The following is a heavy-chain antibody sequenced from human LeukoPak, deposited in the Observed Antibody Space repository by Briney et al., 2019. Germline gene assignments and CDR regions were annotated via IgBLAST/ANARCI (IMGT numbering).Heavy chain of an antibody. J-gene: IGHJ6*02. V-gene: IGHV6-1*01. D-gene: IGHD4-23*01. CDR1: GDSVSSNSAA. Sequence: SQTLSLTCAISGDSVSSNSAAWHWIRQSPSRGLEWLGRTYYRSKWYNDYAVSVKSRITINPDTSKNQCSLQLNSLTPDDTAVYYRTRESFFDGGQASYGMDVWGQGTTVTVSS. CDR2: TYYRSKWYN. CDR3: TRESFFDGGQASYGMDV.